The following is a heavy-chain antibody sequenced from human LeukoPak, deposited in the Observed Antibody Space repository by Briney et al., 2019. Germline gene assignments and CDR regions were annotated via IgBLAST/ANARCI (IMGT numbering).Heavy chain of an antibody. Sequence: PSQTLSLTCTVSGVSISCGGYYWTWIRQRPGKGLEWVVYIYFSGSTYYNPFLGRCAIISEDTSKNQFPLMLSSVTAADTAVYYCANNQRSPQEYRYWGQRPLVTVSS. CDR3: ANNQRSPQEYRY. V-gene: IGHV4-31*03. CDR2: IYFSGST. D-gene: IGHD1-1*01. J-gene: IGHJ4*02. CDR1: GVSISCGGYY.